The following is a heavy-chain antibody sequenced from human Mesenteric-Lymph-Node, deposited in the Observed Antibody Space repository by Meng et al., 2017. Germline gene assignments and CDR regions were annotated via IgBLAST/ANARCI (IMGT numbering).Heavy chain of an antibody. Sequence: QGQLRQWVSGLLNPSETLSLTGAVYGGSFSGYYWSWIRQPPGKGLEWIGEINHSGSTNYNPSLKSRVTISVDTSKNQFSLKLSSVTAADTAVYYCARGHYGSGSPQVSDPWGQGTLVTVSS. V-gene: IGHV4-34*01. CDR2: INHSGST. D-gene: IGHD3-10*01. CDR1: GGSFSGYY. J-gene: IGHJ5*02. CDR3: ARGHYGSGSPQVSDP.